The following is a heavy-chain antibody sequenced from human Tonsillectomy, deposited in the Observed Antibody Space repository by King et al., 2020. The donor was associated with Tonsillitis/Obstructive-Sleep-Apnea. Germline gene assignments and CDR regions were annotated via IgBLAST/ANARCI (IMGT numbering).Heavy chain of an antibody. D-gene: IGHD1/OR15-1a*01. Sequence: VQLVESGGGVVQPGRSLRLSCAASGFTFSSYAMHWVRQAPGKGLEWVAVISYDGTNKYYADSVKGRFAISRDNSKNTLYLQMNGLRAEDTAVYYCARAGGTGGFDYWGQGTLDTVSP. CDR1: GFTFSSYA. CDR2: ISYDGTNK. CDR3: ARAGGTGGFDY. J-gene: IGHJ4*02. V-gene: IGHV3-30*09.